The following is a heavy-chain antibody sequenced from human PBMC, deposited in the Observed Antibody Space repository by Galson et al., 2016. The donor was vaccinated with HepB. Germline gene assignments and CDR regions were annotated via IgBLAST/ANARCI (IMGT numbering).Heavy chain of an antibody. D-gene: IGHD2-2*01. J-gene: IGHJ4*02. CDR3: AGYCSSTSCSRYGDILTGYDGPF. CDR1: GGSISSSRYS. CDR2: LYYSGST. Sequence: TLSLTCTVSGGSISSSRYSWGWIRQPPGKGLEWIGCLYYSGSTYYNSSLKSRVTISVDTSKNQFSLNLSAVTAADTAVYYCAGYCSSTSCSRYGDILTGYDGPFWGQGTLVTVSS. V-gene: IGHV4-39*01.